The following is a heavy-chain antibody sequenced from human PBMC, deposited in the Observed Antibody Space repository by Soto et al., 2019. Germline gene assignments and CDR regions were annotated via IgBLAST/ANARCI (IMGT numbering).Heavy chain of an antibody. CDR2: VNAGNGNT. D-gene: IGHD2-2*01. Sequence: QVQLVQSGAEVEKPGASVKVSCKASGYSFSNYAVHWVRQAPGQRLEWMGWVNAGNGNTRYSQNFQGRVTITRDTSARTAYLELSSLRSEDTAVYYCARGHLAVVPVASWYYYMDVWGKGPRSPSP. V-gene: IGHV1-3*01. J-gene: IGHJ6*03. CDR3: ARGHLAVVPVASWYYYMDV. CDR1: GYSFSNYA.